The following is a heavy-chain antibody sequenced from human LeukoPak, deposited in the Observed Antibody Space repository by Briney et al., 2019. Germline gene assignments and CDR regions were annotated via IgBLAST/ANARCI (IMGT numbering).Heavy chain of an antibody. CDR3: ARGVRQLLDY. Sequence: PSETLSLNCTVSGGSISSGGYYWSWIRQHPGKGLEWIGYIYYSGSTYYNPSLKSRVTISVDTSKNQFSLKLSSVTAADTAVYYCARGVRQLLDYWGQGTLVTVSS. V-gene: IGHV4-31*03. D-gene: IGHD2-2*01. CDR2: IYYSGST. J-gene: IGHJ4*02. CDR1: GGSISSGGYY.